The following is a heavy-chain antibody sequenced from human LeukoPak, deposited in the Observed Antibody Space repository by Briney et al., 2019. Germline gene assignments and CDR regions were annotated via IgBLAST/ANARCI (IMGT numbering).Heavy chain of an antibody. D-gene: IGHD4-23*01. J-gene: IGHJ4*02. Sequence: GASVKVSCKASGFTFTSSAVQWVRQARGQRPEWIGRIVVGSGVTNYAQNFHERVTITRDMSTSTAYMDMSSLTSEDTAVYFCAEDLGGQDYWGQGTLVTVSS. CDR3: AEDLGGQDY. CDR2: IVVGSGVT. V-gene: IGHV1-58*01. CDR1: GFTFTSSA.